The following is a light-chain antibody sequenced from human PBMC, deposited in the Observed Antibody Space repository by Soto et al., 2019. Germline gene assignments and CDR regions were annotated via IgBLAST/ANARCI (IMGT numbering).Light chain of an antibody. Sequence: DIQMTQSPSSVSASVGDRVTITCWASQGIRSWLAWYQQKPGKAPKLLIYAASNLQSGVPSRFSGSGSETDFTLTISSLQPEDFATYYCQQGNSFPPTFGQGTKVEIK. V-gene: IGKV1-12*01. CDR1: QGIRSW. CDR2: AAS. CDR3: QQGNSFPPT. J-gene: IGKJ1*01.